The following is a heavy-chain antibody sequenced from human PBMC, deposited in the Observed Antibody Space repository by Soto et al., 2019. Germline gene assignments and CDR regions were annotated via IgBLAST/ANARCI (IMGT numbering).Heavy chain of an antibody. CDR2: IIPIFGTA. CDR1: VGTFSSYA. Sequence: QVQLVQSGAEVKKPGSSVKVSCKASVGTFSSYAISWVRQAPGQGLEWMGGIIPIFGTANYAQKFQGRVTITADESTRTAYMELSSLRSEDKAVYYCARNPDTNYYYGMDVWGQGTTVTVSS. CDR3: ARNPDTNYYYGMDV. J-gene: IGHJ6*02. V-gene: IGHV1-69*12.